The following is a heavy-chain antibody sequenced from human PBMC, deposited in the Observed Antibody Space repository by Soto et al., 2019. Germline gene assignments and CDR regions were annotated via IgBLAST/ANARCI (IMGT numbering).Heavy chain of an antibody. J-gene: IGHJ4*02. CDR2: LTSRGTT. V-gene: IGHV3-23*01. D-gene: IGHD2-15*01. CDR3: AKRATTVPTPGNYFDC. CDR1: GFSFSDYS. Sequence: EVQLLESGGGLVQPGGSLRLSCAASGFSFSDYSMTSVRQAPGRGLEWVSTLTSRGTTFYADSVKGRFTISRDNSKNTLSLQMHSLRTEDTALYYCAKRATTVPTPGNYFDCWGQGTLVTVSS.